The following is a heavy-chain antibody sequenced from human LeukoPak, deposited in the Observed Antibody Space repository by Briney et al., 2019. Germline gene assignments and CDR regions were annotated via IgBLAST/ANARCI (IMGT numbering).Heavy chain of an antibody. Sequence: SQTPSLTCTVSGGSISSGTYYWSWIRQPPGKGLEWIGYIYYSGSTNYNPSLKSRVTISVDTSKNRFSLKLSSVTAADTAVYYCARVYSSGWYAEFIDYWGQGTLVTVSS. J-gene: IGHJ4*02. D-gene: IGHD6-19*01. CDR2: IYYSGST. CDR1: GGSISSGTYY. CDR3: ARVYSSGWYAEFIDY. V-gene: IGHV4-61*01.